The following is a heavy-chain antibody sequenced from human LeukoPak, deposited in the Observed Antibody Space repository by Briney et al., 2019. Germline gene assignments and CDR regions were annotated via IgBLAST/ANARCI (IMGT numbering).Heavy chain of an antibody. CDR3: ARDPGGGIVVVPAALGFDY. J-gene: IGHJ4*02. CDR1: GYTSTGYY. D-gene: IGHD2-2*01. Sequence: ASVKVSCKASGYTSTGYYMHWVRQAPGQGLEWMGWINPNSGGTNYAQKFQGRVTMTRDTSISTAYMELSRLRSDDTAVYYCARDPGGGIVVVPAALGFDYWGQGTLVTVSS. CDR2: INPNSGGT. V-gene: IGHV1-2*02.